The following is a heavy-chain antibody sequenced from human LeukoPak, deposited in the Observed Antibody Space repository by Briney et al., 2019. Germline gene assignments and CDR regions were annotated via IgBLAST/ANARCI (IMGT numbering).Heavy chain of an antibody. CDR3: ATDSSSFDY. Sequence: GRSLRLFCAASGLIFSSCAMHWVRQAPGKGLEWVSVIYSGGSTYYADSVKGRFTISRDNSKNTLYLQMNSLRAEDTAVYYCATDSSSFDYWGQGTLVTVSS. CDR1: GLIFSSCA. D-gene: IGHD6-13*01. V-gene: IGHV3-53*01. CDR2: IYSGGST. J-gene: IGHJ4*02.